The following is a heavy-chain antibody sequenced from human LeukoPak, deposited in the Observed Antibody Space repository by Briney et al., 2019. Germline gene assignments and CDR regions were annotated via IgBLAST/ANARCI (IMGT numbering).Heavy chain of an antibody. V-gene: IGHV3-23*01. CDR1: GVTFSSYA. J-gene: IGHJ4*02. CDR3: AKVNHYYDSSGDFDY. CDR2: ISGSGGST. D-gene: IGHD3-22*01. Sequence: GGSLRLSCAASGVTFSSYAMSWVRQAPGKGLEWVSAISGSGGSTYYADSVKGRFTISRDNSKNTLYLQMNSLRAEDTAVYYCAKVNHYYDSSGDFDYWGQGTLVTVSS.